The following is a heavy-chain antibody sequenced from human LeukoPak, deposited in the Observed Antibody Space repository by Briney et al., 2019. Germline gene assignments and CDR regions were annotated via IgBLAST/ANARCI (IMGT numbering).Heavy chain of an antibody. CDR3: ARADSDYYYYYMDV. CDR2: INSDGSST. CDR1: GFTFSGYW. Sequence: GGSPRLSCAASGFTFSGYWMHWVRQAPGKGLVWVSRINSDGSSTSYADSAKGRFTISRDNAKNTLYLQMNSLRAEDTAVYYRARADSDYYYYYMDVWGKGTTVTVSS. D-gene: IGHD2-15*01. V-gene: IGHV3-74*01. J-gene: IGHJ6*03.